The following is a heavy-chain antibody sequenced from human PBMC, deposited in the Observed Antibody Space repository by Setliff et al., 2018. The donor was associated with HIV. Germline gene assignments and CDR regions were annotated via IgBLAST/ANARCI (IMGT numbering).Heavy chain of an antibody. J-gene: IGHJ3*02. Sequence: PSETLSLTCTVSGDSINSHFWTLIRQSPRKGLEWIGYISSTGAAWYNPSLKSRVTMSIDTSNIHFSLTLSSVSGADTALYYCARGGKRAFDIWGQGAMVTVSS. CDR3: ARGGKRAFDI. V-gene: IGHV4-59*11. CDR2: ISSTGAA. CDR1: GDSINSHF.